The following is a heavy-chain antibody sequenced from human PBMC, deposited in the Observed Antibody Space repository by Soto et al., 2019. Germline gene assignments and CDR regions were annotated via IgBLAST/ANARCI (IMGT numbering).Heavy chain of an antibody. D-gene: IGHD5-12*01. Sequence: GSLRLSCEASGFTFTSYAMSWVRQAPGKGLDWVSATSGSGDTTYYADSGKGRFTVSRDNSEKRLYLQMNSLRAEDTAVYYCAKMVHGGYVSYFDSWGQGTLVSVSS. V-gene: IGHV3-23*01. J-gene: IGHJ4*02. CDR1: GFTFTSYA. CDR3: AKMVHGGYVSYFDS. CDR2: TSGSGDTT.